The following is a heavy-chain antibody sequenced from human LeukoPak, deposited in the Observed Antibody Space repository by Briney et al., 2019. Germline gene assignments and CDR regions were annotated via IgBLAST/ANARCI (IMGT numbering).Heavy chain of an antibody. V-gene: IGHV3-23*01. CDR1: GFTFRGFA. CDR2: ISGSGGST. Sequence: GGSLRLSCAASGFTFRGFAMSWVRQAPGKGLEWVSTISGSGGSTYYADSVKGRFTISRDNSKNTLYLQMNSLRAEDTAVYYCAKFGVVVPAADNWFDPWGQGTLVTVSS. CDR3: AKFGVVVPAADNWFDP. D-gene: IGHD2-2*01. J-gene: IGHJ5*02.